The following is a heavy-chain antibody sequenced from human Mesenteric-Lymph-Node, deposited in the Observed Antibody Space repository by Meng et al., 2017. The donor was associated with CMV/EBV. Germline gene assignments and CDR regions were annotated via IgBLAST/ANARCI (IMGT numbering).Heavy chain of an antibody. CDR2: IYYSGST. Sequence: QLQLQESGPGLVKPSETLSLTCPVPVGSISSSSYYWGWIRQPPGKGLEWIGSIYYSGSTYYNPSLKSRVTISVDTSKNQFSLKLSSVTAADTAVYYCARPHYYGSGSSPWFDPWGQGTLVTVSS. J-gene: IGHJ5*02. CDR3: ARPHYYGSGSSPWFDP. D-gene: IGHD3-10*01. CDR1: VGSISSSSYY. V-gene: IGHV4-39*01.